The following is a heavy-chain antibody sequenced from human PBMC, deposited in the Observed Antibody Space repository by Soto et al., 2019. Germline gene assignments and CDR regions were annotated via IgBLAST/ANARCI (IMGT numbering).Heavy chain of an antibody. D-gene: IGHD6-13*01. Sequence: PSQSLSLTCAISGDSVSSNSAAWNWIRQSPSRGLEWLGRTYYRSKGYNDYAVSVKSRITINPDTSKNQFSLQLNSVTPEDTAVYYCARGHSSSWRGYYYGIDVWGQGTTVTVSS. CDR2: TYYRSKGYN. J-gene: IGHJ6*02. CDR3: ARGHSSSWRGYYYGIDV. CDR1: GDSVSSNSAA. V-gene: IGHV6-1*01.